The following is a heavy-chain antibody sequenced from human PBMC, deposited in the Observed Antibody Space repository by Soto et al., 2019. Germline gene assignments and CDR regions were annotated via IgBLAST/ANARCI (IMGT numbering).Heavy chain of an antibody. D-gene: IGHD6-13*01. Sequence: SVKVSCKASGGTFSSYAISWVRQAPGQGLEWMGGIIPIFGTANYAQKFQGRVTITADESTSTAYMELSSLRSEDTAVYYCARSKWSKQQLVSKYYYYYYGMDVWGQGTTVTVSS. CDR2: IIPIFGTA. J-gene: IGHJ6*02. CDR3: ARSKWSKQQLVSKYYYYYYGMDV. V-gene: IGHV1-69*13. CDR1: GGTFSSYA.